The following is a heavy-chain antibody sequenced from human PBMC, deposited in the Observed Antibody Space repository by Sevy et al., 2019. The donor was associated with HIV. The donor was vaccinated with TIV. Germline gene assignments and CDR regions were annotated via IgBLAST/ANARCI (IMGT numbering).Heavy chain of an antibody. D-gene: IGHD2-8*01. V-gene: IGHV3-33*01. CDR2: IWYDGSYK. CDR1: GFTFSNYG. Sequence: GGSLRLSCAASGFTFSNYGMHWVRQAPGKGLEWVAVIWYDGSYKYYADSVKGRFTISRDNSKNTLFLQMDSLRAEDTAVYYCARDPRMYGDYLLAYFDSWGQGTLVTVSS. CDR3: ARDPRMYGDYLLAYFDS. J-gene: IGHJ4*02.